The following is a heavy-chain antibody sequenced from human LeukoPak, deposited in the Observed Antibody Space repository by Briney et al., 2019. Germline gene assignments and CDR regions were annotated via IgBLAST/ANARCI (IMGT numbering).Heavy chain of an antibody. CDR1: GGSISSSSYY. J-gene: IGHJ4*02. V-gene: IGHV4-39*07. Sequence: SETLSLTCTVSGGSISSSSYYWGWIRQPPGKGLEWIGSICYSRSTNYNPSLKSRVTISVDTSKNQFSLKLSSVTAADTAVYYCARGTLEGSGWFLGAALYYFDYWGQGTLVTVSS. D-gene: IGHD6-19*01. CDR3: ARGTLEGSGWFLGAALYYFDY. CDR2: ICYSRST.